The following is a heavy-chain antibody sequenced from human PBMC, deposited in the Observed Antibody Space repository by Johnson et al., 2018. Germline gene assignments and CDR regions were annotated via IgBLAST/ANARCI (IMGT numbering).Heavy chain of an antibody. Sequence: VQLVESGGGPVKPGGPLRLSCAASGFSFSSYSMMWVRQAPGKGLEWVSYITGGSSVISYADSVRGRFTISSNNDKISLYLQMNSLSDEESAVYYCARFGCCLEGTCTRAPDVWGQGTAVTGSS. J-gene: IGHJ6*02. CDR1: GFSFSSYS. CDR2: ITGGSSVI. V-gene: IGHV3-48*02. CDR3: ARFGCCLEGTCTRAPDV. D-gene: IGHD3-10*01.